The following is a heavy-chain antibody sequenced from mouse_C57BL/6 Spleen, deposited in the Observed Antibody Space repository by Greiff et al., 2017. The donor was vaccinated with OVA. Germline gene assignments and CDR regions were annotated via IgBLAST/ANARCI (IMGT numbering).Heavy chain of an antibody. CDR2: IDPSDSYT. J-gene: IGHJ4*01. V-gene: IGHV1-50*01. CDR1: GYTFTSYW. D-gene: IGHD1-3*01. Sequence: QVQLQQPGAELVKPGASVKLSCKASGYTFTSYWMQWVKQRPGQGLEWIGEIDPSDSYTNYNQKFKGKATLTVDTSSSTAYMQLSSLTSEDSAVYYCARGGAQNYAMDYWGQGTSVTVSS. CDR3: ARGGAQNYAMDY.